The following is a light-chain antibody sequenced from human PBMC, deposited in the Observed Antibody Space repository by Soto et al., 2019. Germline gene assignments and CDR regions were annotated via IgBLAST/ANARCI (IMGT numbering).Light chain of an antibody. CDR1: SSDVGGYDL. CDR3: NSFAGSNTLA. J-gene: IGLJ2*01. Sequence: QCALTQAPSGSGSPGQSVTISCTGTSSDVGGYDLVSWYQQYPGKAPKLIIYDVNKRPSGVPDRFSGSKSGNAAFLTVSGVQAEDEADYYCNSFAGSNTLAFGGGTTLTVL. CDR2: DVN. V-gene: IGLV2-8*01.